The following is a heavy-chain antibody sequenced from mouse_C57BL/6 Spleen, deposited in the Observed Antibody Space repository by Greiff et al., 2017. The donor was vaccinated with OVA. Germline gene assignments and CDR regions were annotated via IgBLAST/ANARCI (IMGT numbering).Heavy chain of an antibody. D-gene: IGHD1-1*01. V-gene: IGHV1-26*01. J-gene: IGHJ1*03. CDR1: GYTFTDYY. CDR3: ARSRYYGSSHWYFDV. Sequence: VQLQQSGPELVKPGASVKISCKASGYTFTDYYMNWVKQSHGKSLEWIGDINPNNGGTSYNQKFKGKATLTVDKSSSTAYMELRSLTSEDSAVYYCARSRYYGSSHWYFDVWGTGTTVTVSS. CDR2: INPNNGGT.